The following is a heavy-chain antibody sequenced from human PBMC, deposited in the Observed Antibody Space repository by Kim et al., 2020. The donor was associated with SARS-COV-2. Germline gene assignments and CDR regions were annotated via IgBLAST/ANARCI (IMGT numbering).Heavy chain of an antibody. D-gene: IGHD5-12*01. Sequence: GGSLRLSCAASGFTFNTYSMNWVRQAPGKGLEWVSSISSGSGYIYYADSVQGRFTISRDNAKKSVSLQMNSLRAEDTAVYYCARAGFSGYDYVPYPFDYWGQGTRVTVSS. CDR3: ARAGFSGYDYVPYPFDY. V-gene: IGHV3-21*01. J-gene: IGHJ4*02. CDR2: ISSGSGYI. CDR1: GFTFNTYS.